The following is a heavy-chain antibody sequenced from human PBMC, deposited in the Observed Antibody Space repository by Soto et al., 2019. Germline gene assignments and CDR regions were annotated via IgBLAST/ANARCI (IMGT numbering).Heavy chain of an antibody. CDR1: GFTFSNAW. CDR2: IKSKSDGETA. CDR3: ARTAVIKRDSSTSFDY. D-gene: IGHD5-18*01. Sequence: PGGSLRLSCAASGFTFSNAWMSWVRQAPGKGLEWVGRIKSKSDGETADVAAPVKARFTISRDDSKNTVFLEMNSLKSEDTALYYCARTAVIKRDSSTSFDYWGRGTQVTVSS. J-gene: IGHJ4*02. V-gene: IGHV3-15*01.